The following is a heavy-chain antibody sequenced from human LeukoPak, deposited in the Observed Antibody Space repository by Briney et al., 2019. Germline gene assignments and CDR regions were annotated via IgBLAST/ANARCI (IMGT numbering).Heavy chain of an antibody. CDR2: MSGSGGST. D-gene: IGHD1-26*01. CDR1: GFTFSSYC. Sequence: GGSLRLSCAASGFTFSSYCMSWVRQAPGKGLEWVSAMSGSGGSTYYADSVKGRFTISRDNSKNTLYLQMNSLRAEDTAVYYCAKPSGSRSSFDYWGQGTLVTVSS. CDR3: AKPSGSRSSFDY. V-gene: IGHV3-23*01. J-gene: IGHJ4*02.